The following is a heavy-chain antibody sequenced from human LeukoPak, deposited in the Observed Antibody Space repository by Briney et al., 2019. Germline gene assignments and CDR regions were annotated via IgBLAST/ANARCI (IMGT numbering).Heavy chain of an antibody. Sequence: TSETLSLTCTVSGGSISSYYWSWIQQPPGKGLEWIGYIYYSGSTNYNPSLKSRVTISVDTSKNQFSLKLSSVTAADTAVYYCARHSDIMGFDYWGQGTLVTVSS. J-gene: IGHJ4*02. CDR1: GGSISSYY. V-gene: IGHV4-59*08. D-gene: IGHD3-16*01. CDR3: ARHSDIMGFDY. CDR2: IYYSGST.